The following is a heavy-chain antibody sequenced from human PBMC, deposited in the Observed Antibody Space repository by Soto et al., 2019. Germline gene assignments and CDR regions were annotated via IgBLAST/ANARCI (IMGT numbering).Heavy chain of an antibody. J-gene: IGHJ4*02. CDR1: GFIFSSNW. CDR3: AYRGYSYVVDY. Sequence: GESLKIPCQGSGFIFSSNWISWVRQMPGKGLEWMGRIDPSDSCINYNPSFEGHVTISADKSTNTAYLQWSSLKASDTAMYYCAYRGYSYVVDYRGQXTLVPVSS. CDR2: IDPSDSCI. D-gene: IGHD5-18*01. V-gene: IGHV5-10-1*01.